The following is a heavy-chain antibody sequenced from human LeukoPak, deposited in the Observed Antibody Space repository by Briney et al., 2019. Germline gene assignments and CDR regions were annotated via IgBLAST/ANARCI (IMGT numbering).Heavy chain of an antibody. CDR2: ISADSGDT. Sequence: ASVKVSCKTSGYIFITYGISWVRQAPGQGLEWMGWISADSGDTHYREKMEGRLSIRKDPATSSVSMELSSLRSDDTAVYYCTRSQRSPRILLPSDYWGQGTLVTVSS. J-gene: IGHJ4*02. CDR3: TRSQRSPRILLPSDY. V-gene: IGHV1-18*01. D-gene: IGHD2-15*01. CDR1: GYIFITYG.